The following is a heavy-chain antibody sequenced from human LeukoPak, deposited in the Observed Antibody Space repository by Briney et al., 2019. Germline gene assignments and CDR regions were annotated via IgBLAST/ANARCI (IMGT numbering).Heavy chain of an antibody. D-gene: IGHD3-22*01. J-gene: IGHJ4*02. CDR1: GFSFSSYG. V-gene: IGHV3-30*02. CDR3: ARQKYYDSSAYYYFDY. Sequence: GGSLRLSCAASGFSFSSYGMHWVRQAPGKGLEWVAYMRSDGSTKYYADSVKGRFTISRDSAKNSLDLQMNSLRAEDTAVYYCARQKYYDSSAYYYFDYWGQGTLVTVSS. CDR2: MRSDGSTK.